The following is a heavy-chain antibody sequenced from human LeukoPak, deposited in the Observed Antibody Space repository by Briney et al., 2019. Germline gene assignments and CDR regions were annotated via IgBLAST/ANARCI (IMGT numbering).Heavy chain of an antibody. Sequence: GGSLRLSCAASEFSFSSYWMSWVRQAPGKGLEWISYINTFSNPIYYADSVRGRFTVSRDNAKNSLYLQMNSLRDDDTAVYYCARARGNGYYGSDAFDIWGQGTTVTVSS. D-gene: IGHD3-22*01. V-gene: IGHV3-48*02. CDR2: INTFSNPI. CDR1: EFSFSSYW. CDR3: ARARGNGYYGSDAFDI. J-gene: IGHJ3*02.